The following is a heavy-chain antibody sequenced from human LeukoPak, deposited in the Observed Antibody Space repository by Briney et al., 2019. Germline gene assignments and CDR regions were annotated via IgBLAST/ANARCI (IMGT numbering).Heavy chain of an antibody. V-gene: IGHV4-34*01. CDR1: GGSFSGYY. D-gene: IGHD6-6*01. CDR2: INHSGST. Sequence: NPSETLSLTCAAYGGSFSGYYWSWIRQPPGKGLEWIGEINHSGSTNYNPSLKSRVTISVDTSENQFSLKLSSVTAADTAVYYCARARRGSTSSPFRSSIAARNYFDYWGQGTLVTVSS. J-gene: IGHJ4*02. CDR3: ARARRGSTSSPFRSSIAARNYFDY.